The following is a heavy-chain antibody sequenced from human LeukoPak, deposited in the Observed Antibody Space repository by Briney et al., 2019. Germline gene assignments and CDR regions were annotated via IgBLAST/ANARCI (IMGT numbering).Heavy chain of an antibody. CDR2: INHSGST. CDR1: GGSFSGYY. J-gene: IGHJ4*02. CDR3: ASSRTGGAYYYDSSGYYFDY. Sequence: SETLSLTCAVYGGSFSGYYWSWIRQPPGKGLEWIGEINHSGSTNYNPSLKSRVTISVDTSKNQFSLKLSSVTAADTAVYYCASSRTGGAYYYDSSGYYFDYRGQGTLVTVSS. V-gene: IGHV4-34*01. D-gene: IGHD3-22*01.